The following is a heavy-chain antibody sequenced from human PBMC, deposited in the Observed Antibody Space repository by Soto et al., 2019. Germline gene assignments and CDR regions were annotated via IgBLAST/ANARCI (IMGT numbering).Heavy chain of an antibody. J-gene: IGHJ4*02. V-gene: IGHV4-34*01. D-gene: IGHD3-10*01. Sequence: QVQLQQWGAGLLKPSETLSLTCAVYGGSFSGYYWSWIRQPPGKGLEWIGEINHSGSTNYNPSLKSRVTISVDTAKNQFSLKLSSVTAADTAVYYCARGGYYYGSGSYYRVGKLDYWGQGTLVTVSS. CDR2: INHSGST. CDR3: ARGGYYYGSGSYYRVGKLDY. CDR1: GGSFSGYY.